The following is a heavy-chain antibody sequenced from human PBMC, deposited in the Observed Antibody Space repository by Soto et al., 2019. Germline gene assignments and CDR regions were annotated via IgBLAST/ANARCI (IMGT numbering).Heavy chain of an antibody. CDR3: ARHWGFWADY. D-gene: IGHD3-16*01. CDR2: IYYSGST. V-gene: IGHV4-59*08. Sequence: WTWIRQPPGKGLEWIGYIYYSGSTNYNPSLKSRVTISVDTSKNQFSLKLSSVTAADTAVYYCARHWGFWADYWGQGTLVTVSS. J-gene: IGHJ4*02.